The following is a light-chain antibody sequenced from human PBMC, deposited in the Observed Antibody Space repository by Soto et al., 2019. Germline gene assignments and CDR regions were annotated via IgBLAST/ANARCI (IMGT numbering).Light chain of an antibody. J-gene: IGKJ3*01. CDR3: QKYSSVLV. CDR1: QDIRHF. V-gene: IGKV1-27*01. CDR2: AAS. Sequence: DIQMTQSATSLSASVGDRVTITCRASQDIRHFVAWYQQKPGKAPKLLIYAASTLQSGVPSRFIGSGSGNDFTLTINSLQPEDVATYSCQKYSSVLVFGPGTKGEIK.